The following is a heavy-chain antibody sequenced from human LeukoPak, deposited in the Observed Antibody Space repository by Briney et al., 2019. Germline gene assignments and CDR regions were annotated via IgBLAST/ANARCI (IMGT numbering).Heavy chain of an antibody. CDR1: GFPFSTSW. CDR2: ISDSGGRT. Sequence: GGALMLSCVAVGFPFSTSWVTWVRQAPGKGLELVAGISDSGGRTNYADSVKGRFTISRDNPKNTLYLQMNSLRAEDTAVYYCAKDLVVVPGVFDYFDYWGQGTLVTVSS. J-gene: IGHJ4*02. D-gene: IGHD2-2*01. CDR3: AKDLVVVPGVFDYFDY. V-gene: IGHV3-23*01.